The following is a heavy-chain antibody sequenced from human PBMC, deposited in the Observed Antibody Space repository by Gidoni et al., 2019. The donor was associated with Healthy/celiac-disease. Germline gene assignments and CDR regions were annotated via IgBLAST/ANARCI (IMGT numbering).Heavy chain of an antibody. CDR1: GFTVSNNF. CDR3: AREVGDSSGYYFTQNYYYYYMDV. J-gene: IGHJ6*03. V-gene: IGHV3-53*02. Sequence: EVQLVETGGGLIQPGGSLRLSCAASGFTVSNNFMTWVRQAPGKGLEWVSVIYSGGSTDYADSVKGRVTISRDNSKNTLYLQMNSLRAEDTAVYYCAREVGDSSGYYFTQNYYYYYMDVWGKGTTVTVSS. CDR2: IYSGGST. D-gene: IGHD3-22*01.